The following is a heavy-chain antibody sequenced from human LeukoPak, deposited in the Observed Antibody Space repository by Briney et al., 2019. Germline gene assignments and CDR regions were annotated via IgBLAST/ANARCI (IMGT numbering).Heavy chain of an antibody. V-gene: IGHV1-69*05. CDR3: ARGDSGYDYGFDN. J-gene: IGHJ4*02. CDR1: GYTFTSYY. Sequence: ASVKVSCKASGYTFTSYYMHWVRQAPGQGLEWVGGIIPIFGTTNYAQKFQGRVTITTDESTSTGYMELRSLRSDDTAVYYRARGDSGYDYGFDNWGQGTLVTVSS. D-gene: IGHD5-12*01. CDR2: IIPIFGTT.